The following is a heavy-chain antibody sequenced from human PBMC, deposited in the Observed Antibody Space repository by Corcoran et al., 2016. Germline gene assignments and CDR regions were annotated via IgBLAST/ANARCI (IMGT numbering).Heavy chain of an antibody. J-gene: IGHJ4*02. V-gene: IGHV1-18*01. CDR2: ISAYNGNT. CDR3: ARDPPGEQWPNRYDY. D-gene: IGHD6-19*01. Sequence: QVQLVQSGAEVKKPGASVKVSCKASGYTFTSYGISWVRQPPGQGLEWMGWISAYNGNTNYAQKFQGRVTMTTDTSTSTAYMELRSLRSDDTAVYYCARDPPGEQWPNRYDYWGQGTLVTVSS. CDR1: GYTFTSYG.